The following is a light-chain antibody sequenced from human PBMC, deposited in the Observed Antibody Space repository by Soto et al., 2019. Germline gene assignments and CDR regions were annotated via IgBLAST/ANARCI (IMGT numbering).Light chain of an antibody. V-gene: IGKV1-39*01. Sequence: IQMTQSTNSLSASVGDRVTITCRISQSISGYLNWYRHKPGKAPTLLIYAASTLQSGVPSRFSGSGSGTDFTLTISNLQPEDFATYYCQQSYSTLPITFGQGTRLEIK. CDR2: AAS. CDR1: QSISGY. CDR3: QQSYSTLPIT. J-gene: IGKJ5*01.